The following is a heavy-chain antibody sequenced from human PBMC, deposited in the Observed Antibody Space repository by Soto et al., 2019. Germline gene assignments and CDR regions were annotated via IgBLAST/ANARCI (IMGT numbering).Heavy chain of an antibody. V-gene: IGHV1-8*01. Sequence: GASVKVSCKAPGYTFTSYDINWVRQATGQGLEWMGWMNPNSGNTGYAQKFQGRVTMTRNTSISTAYMELSSLRSEDTAVYYCARVSPRYYDSSGYSDYWGQGTLVTVSS. D-gene: IGHD3-22*01. CDR2: MNPNSGNT. CDR1: GYTFTSYD. CDR3: ARVSPRYYDSSGYSDY. J-gene: IGHJ4*02.